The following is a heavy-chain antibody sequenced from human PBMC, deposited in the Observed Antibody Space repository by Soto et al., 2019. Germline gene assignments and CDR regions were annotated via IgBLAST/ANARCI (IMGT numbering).Heavy chain of an antibody. V-gene: IGHV4-30-2*01. CDR1: GGSISSGGYS. J-gene: IGHJ4*02. Sequence: SETLSLTCAVSGGSISSGGYSWSWIRQPPGKGLEWIGYIYHSGSTYYNPSLKSRVTISVDRSKNQFSLKLSSVTAADTAVYYCARQRSFTFDYWGQGTLVTVSS. CDR2: IYHSGST. CDR3: ARQRSFTFDY.